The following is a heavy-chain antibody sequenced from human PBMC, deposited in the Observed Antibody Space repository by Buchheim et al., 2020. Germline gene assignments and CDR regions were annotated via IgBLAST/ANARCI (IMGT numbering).Heavy chain of an antibody. V-gene: IGHV3-7*03. J-gene: IGHJ6*02. CDR1: GFTFSSYW. CDR2: IKQDGSEK. Sequence: EVQLVESGGGLVQPGGSLRLSCAASGFTFSSYWMSWVRQAPGKGLEWVANIKQDGSEKYYVDSVKGRFTISRDNAKNSLYLQMNSLRAEDTAVYYCAGAGYDFWSGYYYPYYYYGMDVWGQGTT. D-gene: IGHD3-3*01. CDR3: AGAGYDFWSGYYYPYYYYGMDV.